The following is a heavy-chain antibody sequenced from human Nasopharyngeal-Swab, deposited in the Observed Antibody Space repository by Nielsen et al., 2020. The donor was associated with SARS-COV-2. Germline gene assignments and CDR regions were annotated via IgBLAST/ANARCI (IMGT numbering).Heavy chain of an antibody. D-gene: IGHD3-3*01. CDR2: IKQDGSEK. CDR3: ARESGLRFFDYYYYYYMDV. J-gene: IGHJ6*03. Sequence: GESLKIFCAASGFTFSSYWMSWVRQAPGKGLEWVANIKQDGSEKYYVDSVKGRFTISRDNAKNSLYLQMNSLRAEDTAAYYCARESGLRFFDYYYYYYMDVWGKGTTVTVSS. CDR1: GFTFSSYW. V-gene: IGHV3-7*01.